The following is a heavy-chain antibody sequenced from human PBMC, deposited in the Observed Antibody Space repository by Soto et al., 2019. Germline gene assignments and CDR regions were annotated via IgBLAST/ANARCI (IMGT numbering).Heavy chain of an antibody. Sequence: WGSLRLSCSAAGFAFSIYCMSWVRHAPGKRLHGVANIKQDGSEKYYVDSVKGRFTISRDNAKNSLYLQMNSLRAEDAAVYYCARDEVLYDFWSRYYYYGMDVWGQGTTVT. CDR2: IKQDGSEK. CDR1: GFAFSIYC. D-gene: IGHD3-3*01. CDR3: ARDEVLYDFWSRYYYYGMDV. V-gene: IGHV3-7*03. J-gene: IGHJ6*02.